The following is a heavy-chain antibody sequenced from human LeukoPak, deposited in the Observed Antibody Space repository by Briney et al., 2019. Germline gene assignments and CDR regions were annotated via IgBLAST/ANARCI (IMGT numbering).Heavy chain of an antibody. Sequence: SETLSLTCTVSGFPISSGHYWGWVRQPPGAGLEWIGSVYQSGTTYYNPSLKSRVTTSVDMSKKQFSLRLRPVTAADTAVYYCARIFIRNGYPSYFDCWGQGTLVTVSS. J-gene: IGHJ4*02. CDR2: VYQSGTT. CDR1: GFPISSGHY. D-gene: IGHD5-18*01. CDR3: ARIFIRNGYPSYFDC. V-gene: IGHV4-38-2*02.